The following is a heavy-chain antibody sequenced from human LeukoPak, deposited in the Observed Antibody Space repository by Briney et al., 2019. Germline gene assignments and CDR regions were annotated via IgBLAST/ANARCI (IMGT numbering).Heavy chain of an antibody. J-gene: IGHJ4*02. CDR2: IYYSGST. D-gene: IGHD5-12*01. Sequence: SETLSLTCTVSGGSISSYYWSWIRQPPGKGLEWIGYIYYSGSTNYNPSLKSRVTISVDTSKNQFSLKLSSVTAADTAVYYCARDRVIVATDPVGVDYWGQGTLVTVSS. CDR1: GGSISSYY. CDR3: ARDRVIVATDPVGVDY. V-gene: IGHV4-59*12.